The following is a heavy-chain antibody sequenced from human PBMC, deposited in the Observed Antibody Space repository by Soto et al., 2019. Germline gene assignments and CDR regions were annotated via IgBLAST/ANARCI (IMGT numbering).Heavy chain of an antibody. V-gene: IGHV1-3*05. J-gene: IGHJ4*02. D-gene: IGHD6-19*01. CDR2: INAGNGNT. CDR3: ASAVAVAADFDY. CDR1: GYTFTGYA. Sequence: QVQLVQSGAEEKKPGASVNVSCKASGYTFTGYAMHWVRQAPGHRLEWMGWINAGNGNTKYSQKFQGRVTITRDTSASTSYMELSSLRSEDTAVYYCASAVAVAADFDYWGQGTLVTVSS.